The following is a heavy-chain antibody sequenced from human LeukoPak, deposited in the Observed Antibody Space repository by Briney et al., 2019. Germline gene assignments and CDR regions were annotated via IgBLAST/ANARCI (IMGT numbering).Heavy chain of an antibody. V-gene: IGHV1-18*01. J-gene: IGHJ4*02. D-gene: IGHD3-22*01. CDR3: ARGAHYDSSGYFGY. CDR2: ISAYNGNT. CDR1: GYSFTSYG. Sequence: ASLKVSCKASGYSFTSYGISCVPQAPGQGLEWMGWISAYNGNTNYAQKLQGRVTMTTDTSTSTAYMELRSLRSDDTAVYYCARGAHYDSSGYFGYWGQGTLVTVSS.